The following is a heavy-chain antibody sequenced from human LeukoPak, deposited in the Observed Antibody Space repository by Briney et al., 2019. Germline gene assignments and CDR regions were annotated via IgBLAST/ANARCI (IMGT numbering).Heavy chain of an antibody. Sequence: GESLRLSCAASGFTFSSYEMNWVRQAPGKGLEWVSYISSSGSTIYHADSVKGRFTISRDNDKNSLYLQMDSLRAEDTAVYYCARKLASISTEPIDYWGQGTLAT. CDR3: ARKLASISTEPIDY. D-gene: IGHD1-14*01. V-gene: IGHV3-48*03. CDR1: GFTFSSYE. J-gene: IGHJ4*02. CDR2: ISSSGSTI.